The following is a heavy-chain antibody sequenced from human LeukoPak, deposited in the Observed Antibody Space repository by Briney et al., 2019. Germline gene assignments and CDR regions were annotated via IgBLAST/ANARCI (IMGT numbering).Heavy chain of an antibody. Sequence: GGSLRLSCAASGFTFSSYAMSWVRQAPGKGLEWVSAISGSGGSTYYADSVKGRFTISRDNSKNTLHLQMNSLRAEDTAVYYCAKEPTMVRGAPWLPNWFDPWGQGTLVTVSS. V-gene: IGHV3-23*01. D-gene: IGHD3-10*01. CDR1: GFTFSSYA. CDR2: ISGSGGST. J-gene: IGHJ5*02. CDR3: AKEPTMVRGAPWLPNWFDP.